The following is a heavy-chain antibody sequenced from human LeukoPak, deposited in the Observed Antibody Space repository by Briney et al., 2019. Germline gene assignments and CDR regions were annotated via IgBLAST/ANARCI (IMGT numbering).Heavy chain of an antibody. CDR2: TIPIFGTA. Sequence: ASVKVSCKASGGTFSSYAISWVRQAPGQGLEWMGGTIPIFGTANYAQKFQGRVTITADESTSTAYMELSSLRSEDTAVYYCASDILTGPIQLSFDYWGQGTLVTVSS. CDR1: GGTFSSYA. D-gene: IGHD3-9*01. J-gene: IGHJ4*02. CDR3: ASDILTGPIQLSFDY. V-gene: IGHV1-69*13.